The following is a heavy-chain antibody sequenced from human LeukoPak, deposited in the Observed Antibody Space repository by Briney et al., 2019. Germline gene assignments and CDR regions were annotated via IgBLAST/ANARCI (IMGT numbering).Heavy chain of an antibody. V-gene: IGHV3-53*01. D-gene: IGHD4-17*01. CDR3: AREAVTRSYFDY. CDR2: IFSGGST. CDR1: GFTVSSNY. Sequence: GGSLRLSCAASGFTVSSNYMSWVRQALGKGLEWVSIIFSGGSTYYADSVKGRFTISRDNSKNTLYLQMNSLRAEDTAVYYCAREAVTRSYFDYWGQGTLVTVSS. J-gene: IGHJ4*02.